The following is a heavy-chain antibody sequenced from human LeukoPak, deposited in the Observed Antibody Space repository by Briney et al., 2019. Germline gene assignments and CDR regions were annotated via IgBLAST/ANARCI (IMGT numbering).Heavy chain of an antibody. CDR2: ISAYNGNT. V-gene: IGHV1-18*01. D-gene: IGHD3-22*01. CDR3: ARDLRGYYDSSGYYYRY. CDR1: GYTFTSYG. Sequence: ASVKVSCKSSGYTFTSYGISWVRQAPAQGLEWMGLISAYNGNTNYAQKLQGRVTMTTDTSTSTAYMELRSLRSDDTAVYYCARDLRGYYDSSGYYYRYWGQGTLVTVSS. J-gene: IGHJ4*02.